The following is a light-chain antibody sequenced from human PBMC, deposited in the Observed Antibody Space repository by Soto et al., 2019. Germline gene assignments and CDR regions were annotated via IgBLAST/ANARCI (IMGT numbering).Light chain of an antibody. V-gene: IGLV2-8*01. Sequence: QAVVTQPPSASGSPGQSVTISCTGASSDVGGYSYVSWYQQHPGKAPKLMIYEVNKRPSGVPDRFSGSKFGNTASLTVSGLQAEDEADYYCSSYGGSNNLVFGGGTKLTVL. CDR3: SSYGGSNNLV. CDR1: SSDVGGYSY. CDR2: EVN. J-gene: IGLJ2*01.